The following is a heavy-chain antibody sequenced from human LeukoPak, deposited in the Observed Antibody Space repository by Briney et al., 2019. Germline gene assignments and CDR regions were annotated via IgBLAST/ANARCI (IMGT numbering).Heavy chain of an antibody. CDR2: INHSGST. Sequence: PADTLSLTCTVSGGSISSYYWSWIRQPPGKGLEWIGEINHSGSTNYNPSLKSRVTISVDTSKNQFSLKLSSVTAADTAVYYCARGTMTTVTYYFDYWGQGTLVTVSS. V-gene: IGHV4-34*01. CDR1: GGSISSYY. CDR3: ARGTMTTVTYYFDY. D-gene: IGHD4-17*01. J-gene: IGHJ4*02.